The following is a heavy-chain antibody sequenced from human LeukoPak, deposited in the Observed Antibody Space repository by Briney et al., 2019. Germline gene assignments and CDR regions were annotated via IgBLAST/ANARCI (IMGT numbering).Heavy chain of an antibody. Sequence: GASVKVSCXASGGTFSSYAISWVRQAPGQGLEWMGGIIPIFGTANYAQKFQGRVTITADESTSTAYMELSSLRSEDTAVYYCARDLAMVRGAAVWGKGTTVTVSS. CDR3: ARDLAMVRGAAV. J-gene: IGHJ6*04. CDR1: GGTFSSYA. CDR2: IIPIFGTA. V-gene: IGHV1-69*13. D-gene: IGHD3-10*01.